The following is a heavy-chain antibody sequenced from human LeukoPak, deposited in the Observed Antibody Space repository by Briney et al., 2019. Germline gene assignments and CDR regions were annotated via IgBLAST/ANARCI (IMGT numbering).Heavy chain of an antibody. CDR1: GFTFSSYS. Sequence: GGSLRLSCAASGFTFSSYSMNWVRQAPGKGLEWVSSISSSSSYIYYADSVKGRFTISRDNAKNSLYLQMNSLGAEDTAVYYCVRSSDHYGLDVWGQGTTVTVSS. V-gene: IGHV3-21*01. D-gene: IGHD6-6*01. CDR2: ISSSSSYI. J-gene: IGHJ6*02. CDR3: VRSSDHYGLDV.